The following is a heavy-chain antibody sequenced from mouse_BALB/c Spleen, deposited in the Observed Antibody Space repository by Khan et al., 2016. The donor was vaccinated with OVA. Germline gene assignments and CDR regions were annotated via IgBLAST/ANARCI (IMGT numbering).Heavy chain of an antibody. Sequence: EVQLQESGPELMKPGASVNISCKASGYSFTSYYIHWVKQSHGKSLEWIGYIDPFNGGTDYNQKFKGKATLTVDKSSSTAYMHLSSLTSEDSAVYYCARGAVGYWGQGTLVTVSA. CDR1: GYSFTSYY. CDR3: ARGAVGY. CDR2: IDPFNGGT. V-gene: IGHV1S135*01. J-gene: IGHJ3*01.